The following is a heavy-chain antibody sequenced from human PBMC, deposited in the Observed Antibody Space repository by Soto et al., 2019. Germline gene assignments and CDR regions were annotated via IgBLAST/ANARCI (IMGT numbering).Heavy chain of an antibody. Sequence: GESLKISCKGFGYSFTSYWIGWVRQMPGKGLEWMGISYPGDSDTRYSPSFQGQVTISADKSISTAYLQWSSLKASGTAMYYCARHESSGWANWFDPWGQGTLVTVSS. V-gene: IGHV5-51*01. J-gene: IGHJ5*02. CDR3: ARHESSGWANWFDP. D-gene: IGHD6-19*01. CDR1: GYSFTSYW. CDR2: SYPGDSDT.